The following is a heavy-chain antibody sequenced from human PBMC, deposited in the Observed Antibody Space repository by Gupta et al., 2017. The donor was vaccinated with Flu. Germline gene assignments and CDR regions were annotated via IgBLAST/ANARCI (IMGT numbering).Heavy chain of an antibody. CDR3: AKGRVPAAISLSFDY. V-gene: IGHV3-23*01. D-gene: IGHD2-2*02. Sequence: APGKGLELVSVIGGSGGTTYYADSVKGRFTISRDNSKNTLYVQMNSLRAEDTAVYYCAKGRVPAAISLSFDYWGQGSRVTVS. J-gene: IGHJ4*02. CDR2: IGGSGGTT.